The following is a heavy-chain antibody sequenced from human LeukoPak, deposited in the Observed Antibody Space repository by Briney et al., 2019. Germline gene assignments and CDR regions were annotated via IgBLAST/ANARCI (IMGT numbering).Heavy chain of an antibody. CDR2: IWYDGSNK. V-gene: IGHV3-33*01. J-gene: IGHJ3*02. D-gene: IGHD2-15*01. CDR1: GFTFSSYG. Sequence: GGSLRLSCAASGFTFSSYGMHWVRQAPGKGLEWVAVIWYDGSNKYYADSVKGRFTISRDNSKNTLYLQMNSLRAEDTAVYYCARVEGYCSGGSCYSGNAFDIWGQGTMVTVSS. CDR3: ARVEGYCSGGSCYSGNAFDI.